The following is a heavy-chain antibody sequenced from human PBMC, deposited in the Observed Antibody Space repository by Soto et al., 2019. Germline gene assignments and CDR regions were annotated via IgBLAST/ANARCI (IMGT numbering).Heavy chain of an antibody. V-gene: IGHV4-31*03. J-gene: IGHJ6*02. CDR1: GGSISSGGYY. Sequence: SETLSLTCTVSGGSISSGGYYWSWIRQHPGKGLEWIGYIYYSGSTYYNPSLKSRVTISVDTSKNQFSLKLSSVTAADTAVYYCAAVTTGYYLRYYYYGMDVWGQGTKVTVSS. D-gene: IGHD3-9*01. CDR3: AAVTTGYYLRYYYYGMDV. CDR2: IYYSGST.